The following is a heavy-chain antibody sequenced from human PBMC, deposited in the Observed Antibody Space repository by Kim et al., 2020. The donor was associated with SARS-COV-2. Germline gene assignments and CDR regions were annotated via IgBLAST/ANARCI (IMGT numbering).Heavy chain of an antibody. J-gene: IGHJ4*02. CDR2: ISGSGGST. CDR1: GFTFSSYA. D-gene: IGHD5-18*01. CDR3: AKDDRGYSYGYSWDYFDY. V-gene: IGHV3-23*01. Sequence: GGSLRLSCAASGFTFSSYAMSWVRQAPGKGLEWVSAISGSGGSTYYADSVKGRFTISRDNSKNTLYLQMNSLRAEDTAVYYCAKDDRGYSYGYSWDYFDYWGQGTLVTVSS.